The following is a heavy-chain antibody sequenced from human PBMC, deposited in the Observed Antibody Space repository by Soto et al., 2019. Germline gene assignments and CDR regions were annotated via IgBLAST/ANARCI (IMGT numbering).Heavy chain of an antibody. V-gene: IGHV3-64*07. CDR2: ISASGSTI. CDR1: GFSFINHH. CDR3: ARVRKTYGDYDY. D-gene: IGHD4-17*01. Sequence: EVQLVESGGGLVQPGGSLRLSCVGSGFSFINHHMHWVRQAPGKGLEYVSGISASGSTIYYADSVKGRFTISRDNSKNTLFLPMGDLRNEDMAVYYCARVRKTYGDYDYWGQGTLVTVSS. J-gene: IGHJ4*02.